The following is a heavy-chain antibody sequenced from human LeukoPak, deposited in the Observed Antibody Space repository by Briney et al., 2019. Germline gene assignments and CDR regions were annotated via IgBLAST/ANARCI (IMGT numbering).Heavy chain of an antibody. V-gene: IGHV1-69*13. D-gene: IGHD5-24*01. CDR3: ASDVAREFDH. CDR2: IIPIFGTA. CDR1: GGTFSSYA. J-gene: IGHJ4*02. Sequence: ASVKVSCKASGGTFSSYAISWVRQAPGQGLEWMGGIIPIFGTANYAQKFQGRVTITADESTSTAYLDLSGLTFEDTAVYYCASDVAREFDHWGQGTLVTVSS.